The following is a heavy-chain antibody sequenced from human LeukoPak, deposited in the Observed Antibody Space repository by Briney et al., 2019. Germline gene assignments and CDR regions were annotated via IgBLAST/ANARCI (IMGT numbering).Heavy chain of an antibody. V-gene: IGHV3-23*01. J-gene: IGHJ5*01. CDR1: GFTFSTYP. CDR3: AKEPRKYCSSTSCPNWFDS. CDR2: ITNDGRVT. Sequence: GGSLRLSCAASGFTFSTYPMSWVRQTPGKGLQWVSAITNDGRVTYYADSVKGRFTVSRDNSKNALYLQLNSLRAEDTAVYYCAKEPRKYCSSTSCPNWFDSWGQGTLVTVSS. D-gene: IGHD2-2*01.